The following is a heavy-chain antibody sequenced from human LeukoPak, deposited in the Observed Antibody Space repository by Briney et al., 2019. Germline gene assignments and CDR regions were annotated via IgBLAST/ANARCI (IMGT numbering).Heavy chain of an antibody. CDR1: GFTFDDYT. D-gene: IGHD3-10*02. Sequence: GGSLRLSCAASGFTFDDYTMHWVRQAPGKGLEWVSLISWDGGSTYYADSVKGRFTISRDNSKNSLYLQMNSLRAEDTAIYYCAELGITMIGGVWGKGTTVTISS. V-gene: IGHV3-43*01. CDR2: ISWDGGST. CDR3: AELGITMIGGV. J-gene: IGHJ6*04.